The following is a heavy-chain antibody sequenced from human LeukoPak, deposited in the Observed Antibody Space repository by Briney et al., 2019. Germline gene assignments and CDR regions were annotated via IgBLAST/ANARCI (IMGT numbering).Heavy chain of an antibody. CDR1: GYTLTEFC. J-gene: IGHJ4*02. D-gene: IGHD6-13*01. Sequence: GSSVKVSCKVSGYTLTEFCMHGVRQAPAKGREWMGVFYPEDGETIYAQKFQGRVTMNEDTSTDTAYMELSSLRSEDTAVYSCATIRKGIAAAGTTPSDYWGQGTLVTVSS. CDR3: ATIRKGIAAAGTTPSDY. V-gene: IGHV1-24*01. CDR2: FYPEDGET.